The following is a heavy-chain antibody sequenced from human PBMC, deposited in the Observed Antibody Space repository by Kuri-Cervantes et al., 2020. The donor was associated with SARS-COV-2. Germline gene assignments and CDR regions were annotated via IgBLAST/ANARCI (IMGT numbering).Heavy chain of an antibody. V-gene: IGHV1-2*02. CDR3: AREGDTAMVRYYYYMDV. J-gene: IGHJ6*03. CDR1: GYTFTGYY. CDR2: INPNSGGT. D-gene: IGHD5-18*01. Sequence: ASVKISCKASGYTFTGYYMHWVRQAPGQGLEWMGWINPNSGGTNYAQKLQGRVTMTTDASTSTAYMELRSLRSDDTAVYYCAREGDTAMVRYYYYMDVWGKGTTVTVSS.